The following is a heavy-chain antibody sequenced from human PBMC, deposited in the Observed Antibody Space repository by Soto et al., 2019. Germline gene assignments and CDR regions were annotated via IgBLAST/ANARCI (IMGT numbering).Heavy chain of an antibody. D-gene: IGHD6-13*01. V-gene: IGHV1-69*13. Sequence: SVKVSWQASGGTFSSYAISWVRQAPGQGLEWMEGIIPIFGTANYAQKFQGRVTITADESTSTAYMELSSLRSEDTAVYYCARVGGYSSSWYNPDYYYGMDVWGQGTKVTVSS. CDR3: ARVGGYSSSWYNPDYYYGMDV. CDR1: GGTFSSYA. CDR2: IIPIFGTA. J-gene: IGHJ6*02.